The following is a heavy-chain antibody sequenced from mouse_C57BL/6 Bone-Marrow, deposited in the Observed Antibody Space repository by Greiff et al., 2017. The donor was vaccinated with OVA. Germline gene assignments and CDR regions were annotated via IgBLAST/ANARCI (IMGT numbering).Heavy chain of an antibody. CDR1: GYTFTSYG. CDR3: ARCYDYVDY. Sequence: QVQLKESGAELARPGASVKLSCKASGYTFTSYGISWVKQRTGQGLEWIGEIYPRSGTTYYNEKFKGKATLTADKSSSTAYMELRSLTSEDSAVYFCARCYDYVDYWGQGTTLTVSS. CDR2: IYPRSGTT. J-gene: IGHJ2*01. V-gene: IGHV1-81*01. D-gene: IGHD2-3*01.